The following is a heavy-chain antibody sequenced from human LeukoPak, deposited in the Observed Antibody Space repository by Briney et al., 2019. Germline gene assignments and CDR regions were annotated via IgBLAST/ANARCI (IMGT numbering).Heavy chain of an antibody. Sequence: GGSLRLSCEASGFTFSSYAMHWVRQAPGKGLEWVAVISYDGSNKYYADSVKGRFTISRDNSKNTLYLQMNSLRAEDTAVYYCARDPNYYDSSGYYHDYWGQGTLVTVSS. J-gene: IGHJ4*02. D-gene: IGHD3-22*01. CDR3: ARDPNYYDSSGYYHDY. V-gene: IGHV3-30-3*01. CDR1: GFTFSSYA. CDR2: ISYDGSNK.